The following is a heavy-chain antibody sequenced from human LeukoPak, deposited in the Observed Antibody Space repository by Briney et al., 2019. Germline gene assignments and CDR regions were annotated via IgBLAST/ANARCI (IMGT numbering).Heavy chain of an antibody. CDR1: GYSISSGHY. J-gene: IGHJ3*02. V-gene: IGHV4-38-2*02. D-gene: IGHD3-22*01. CDR2: MFHSGST. CDR3: ARGPYSYDSSGAFDI. Sequence: SETLSLTCTVSGYSISSGHYWAWIRQSPEKGLECIATMFHSGSTNYNPSLRSRVTISVDTSKNQFSLKLSSVTAADTAVYFCARGPYSYDSSGAFDIWGQGTMVTVSS.